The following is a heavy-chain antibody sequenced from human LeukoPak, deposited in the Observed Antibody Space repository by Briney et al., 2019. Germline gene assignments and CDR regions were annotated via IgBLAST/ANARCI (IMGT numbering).Heavy chain of an antibody. CDR3: AKNSSTFETPNPTYCDY. D-gene: IGHD6-6*01. Sequence: GGSLRLSCAASGFTFRSYGMHWVRQAPGKGLEWVAFIRYDGSNKYYADSVKGRFTISRDNSKNTLYLQMNSLRAEDTAVYYCAKNSSTFETPNPTYCDYWGQGTLVTVSS. J-gene: IGHJ4*02. V-gene: IGHV3-30*02. CDR2: IRYDGSNK. CDR1: GFTFRSYG.